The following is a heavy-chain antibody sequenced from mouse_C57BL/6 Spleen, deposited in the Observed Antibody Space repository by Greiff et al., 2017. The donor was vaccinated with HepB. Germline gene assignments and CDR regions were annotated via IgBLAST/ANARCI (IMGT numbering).Heavy chain of an antibody. Sequence: QVQLQQSGAELVRPGASVTLSCKASGYTFTDYEMHWVKQTPVHGLEWIGAIDPETGGTAYNQKFKGKAILTADKSSSTAYMELRSLTSEDSAVYYCTRKGPYWYFDVWGTGTTVTVSS. D-gene: IGHD3-3*01. CDR2: IDPETGGT. J-gene: IGHJ1*03. V-gene: IGHV1-15*01. CDR3: TRKGPYWYFDV. CDR1: GYTFTDYE.